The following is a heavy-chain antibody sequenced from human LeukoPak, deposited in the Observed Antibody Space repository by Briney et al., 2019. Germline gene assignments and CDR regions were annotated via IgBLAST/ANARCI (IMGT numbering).Heavy chain of an antibody. CDR3: AKGSRGWGISGDLDY. V-gene: IGHV4-59*01. D-gene: IGHD6-19*01. CDR2: IYYSGST. Sequence: SETLSLTCTVSGGSISSYYWSWIRQPPGKGLEWIGYIYYSGSTNYNPSLKSRVTISVDTSKNQFSLKLSSVTAADTAVYYCAKGSRGWGISGDLDYWGQGTLVTVSS. J-gene: IGHJ4*02. CDR1: GGSISSYY.